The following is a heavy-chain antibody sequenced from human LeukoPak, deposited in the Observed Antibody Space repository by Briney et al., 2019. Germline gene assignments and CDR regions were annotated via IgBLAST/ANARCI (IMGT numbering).Heavy chain of an antibody. V-gene: IGHV3-NL1*01. CDR2: IRTGGDST. CDR3: AKPRPGGSTEPFDS. J-gene: IGHJ4*02. Sequence: GGSLRLSCAASAFTFSRYGMHWVRQAPGKGLEWVSAIRTGGDSTYYADSVKGRFTISRDNSKNTLYLQMNSLRAEDTAVYYCAKPRPGGSTEPFDSWGQGTLVTVSS. CDR1: AFTFSRYG. D-gene: IGHD1-26*01.